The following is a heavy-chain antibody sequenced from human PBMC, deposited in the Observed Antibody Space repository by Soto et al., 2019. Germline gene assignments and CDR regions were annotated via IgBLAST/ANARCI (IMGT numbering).Heavy chain of an antibody. CDR1: GASITTYY. V-gene: IGHV4-59*01. CDR3: ARRLFGSGWTLDS. Sequence: SQTLSLTCDVSGASITTYYWSWIRQAPQKGLAWIGNVYHTGTTDYNSSLKSRVTISVDTSKNQLSLNMNSLTAADTAVYYCARRLFGSGWTLDSWGQGALVTVSS. D-gene: IGHD6-19*01. J-gene: IGHJ4*02. CDR2: VYHTGTT.